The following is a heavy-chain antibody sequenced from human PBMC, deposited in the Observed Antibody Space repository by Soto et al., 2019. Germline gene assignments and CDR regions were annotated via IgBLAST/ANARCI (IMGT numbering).Heavy chain of an antibody. CDR1: GFSLSTSGMC. V-gene: IGHV2-70*01. Sequence: SCPTLVNPTQTLTLTCTFSGFSLSTSGMCVSWIRQPPGKALEWLALIDWDDDKYYSTSLKTRLTISKDTSKNQVVLTMTNMDPVDTATYYCARIPRLAVAGLYYYYYGMDVWGQGTTVTVSS. CDR3: ARIPRLAVAGLYYYYYGMDV. J-gene: IGHJ6*02. CDR2: IDWDDDK. D-gene: IGHD6-19*01.